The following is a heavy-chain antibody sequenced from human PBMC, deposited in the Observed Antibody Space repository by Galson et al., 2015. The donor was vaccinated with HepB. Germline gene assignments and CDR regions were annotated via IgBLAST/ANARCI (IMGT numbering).Heavy chain of an antibody. Sequence: SVKVSCKASGDTLTGYYMHWMRQDPGQGLEWIGGINPNSGRTKYVQKFQDRVTVTRDTPTKTVYMELTRLTSDDTAVYYCAAEHCSGASGDSCLKAFAYWGQGTLVTVS. V-gene: IGHV1-2*02. D-gene: IGHD2-15*01. CDR3: AAEHCSGASGDSCLKAFAY. CDR2: INPNSGRT. J-gene: IGHJ4*02. CDR1: GDTLTGYY.